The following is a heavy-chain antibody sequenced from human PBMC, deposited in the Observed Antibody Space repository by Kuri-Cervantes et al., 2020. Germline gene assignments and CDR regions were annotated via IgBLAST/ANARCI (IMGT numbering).Heavy chain of an antibody. CDR3: ARSLRLRRAAGTSLVFGR. Sequence: ASVKVSCKVSGYTLTELSMHWVRQAPGKGLEWMGGFDPEDGETIYAQKFQGRVTMTEDTSTDTAYMELSSLRSEDTAVYYCARSLRLRRAAGTSLVFGRWGQGTMVTVSS. V-gene: IGHV1-24*01. J-gene: IGHJ3*01. CDR2: FDPEDGET. D-gene: IGHD6-19*01. CDR1: GYTLTELS.